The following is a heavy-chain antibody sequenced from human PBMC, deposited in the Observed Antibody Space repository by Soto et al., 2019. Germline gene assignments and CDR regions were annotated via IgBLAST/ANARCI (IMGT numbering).Heavy chain of an antibody. CDR1: GFTFSSYA. Sequence: GGSLRLSCAASGFTFSSYAMHWVRQAPGKGLEYVSAISSNGGSTYYANSVKGRFTISRDNSKNTLFLQMNSLRAEDTAVYYCARDRGSYGYYYGMDVWGQGTTVTVSS. J-gene: IGHJ6*02. D-gene: IGHD5-18*01. CDR2: ISSNGGST. CDR3: ARDRGSYGYYYGMDV. V-gene: IGHV3-64*01.